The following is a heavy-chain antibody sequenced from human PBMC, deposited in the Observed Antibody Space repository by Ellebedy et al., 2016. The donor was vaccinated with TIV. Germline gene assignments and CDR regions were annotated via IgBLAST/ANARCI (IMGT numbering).Heavy chain of an antibody. CDR3: ARGRGVGETADF. CDR2: INPNSGGT. D-gene: IGHD1-26*01. Sequence: AASVKVSCKASGYTFTDYLMNWVRQAPGQGLEWVGWINPNSGGTNYAQKFQGRVTMTRDTSISTAYVELSGLTSDDTAVYYCARGRGVGETADFWGQGTPVTVSS. V-gene: IGHV1-2*02. CDR1: GYTFTDYL. J-gene: IGHJ4*02.